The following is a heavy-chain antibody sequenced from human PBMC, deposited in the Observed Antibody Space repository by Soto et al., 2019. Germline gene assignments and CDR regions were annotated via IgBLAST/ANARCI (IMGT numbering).Heavy chain of an antibody. D-gene: IGHD5-12*01. CDR1: GYSFTSYW. Sequence: GESLKISCKGSGYSFTSYWIGWVRQMPGKGLEWMGIIYPGDSDTRYSPSFQGQVTISADKSISTAYLQWSSLKASDTAMYYCARTLYSGYDPRSYYYYGMDVWGQGTTVTVSS. J-gene: IGHJ6*02. CDR3: ARTLYSGYDPRSYYYYGMDV. CDR2: IYPGDSDT. V-gene: IGHV5-51*01.